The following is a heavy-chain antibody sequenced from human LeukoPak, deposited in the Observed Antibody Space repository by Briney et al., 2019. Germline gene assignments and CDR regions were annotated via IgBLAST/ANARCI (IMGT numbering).Heavy chain of an antibody. CDR3: AYRIAVAGTQFDY. Sequence: ASVKVSCKASGYTFTSYYMHWVRQAPGQGLEWMGIINPSGGSTSYAQKFQGRVTMTRDTSTSTVYMELGSLRSEDTAVYYCAYRIAVAGTQFDYWGQGTLVTVSS. V-gene: IGHV1-46*01. J-gene: IGHJ4*02. D-gene: IGHD6-19*01. CDR2: INPSGGST. CDR1: GYTFTSYY.